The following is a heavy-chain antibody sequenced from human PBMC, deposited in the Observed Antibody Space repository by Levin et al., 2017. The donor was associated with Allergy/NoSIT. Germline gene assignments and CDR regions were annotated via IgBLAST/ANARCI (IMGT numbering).Heavy chain of an antibody. CDR3: ATVEGLFCSGVSCSYSFHY. J-gene: IGHJ4*02. CDR1: GGSISTDNW. CDR2: IYRSGDT. Sequence: GSLRLSCAVSGGSISTDNWWSWIRQPPGKGLEWIGEIYRSGDTNHNPSLRSRVTMSVDKSQNHFSLKLSSVTAADTAVYYCATVEGLFCSGVSCSYSFHYWGQGALVTVSS. D-gene: IGHD3-9*01. V-gene: IGHV4-4*02.